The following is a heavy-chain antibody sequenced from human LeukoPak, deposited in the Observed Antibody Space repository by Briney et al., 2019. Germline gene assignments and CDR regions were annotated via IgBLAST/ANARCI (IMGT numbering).Heavy chain of an antibody. CDR1: GGSFSSYY. CDR2: INHSGST. J-gene: IGHJ4*02. CDR3: ARGENRGYSYGYFCY. V-gene: IGHV4-34*01. Sequence: SETLSLTCAAYGGSFSSYYWSWLRQPPGKGLEWIGEINHSGSTNYNPSLKSRVTISVDTSKNQFSLKLSSVTAADTAVYYCARGENRGYSYGYFCYWGQGTLVTVSS. D-gene: IGHD5-18*01.